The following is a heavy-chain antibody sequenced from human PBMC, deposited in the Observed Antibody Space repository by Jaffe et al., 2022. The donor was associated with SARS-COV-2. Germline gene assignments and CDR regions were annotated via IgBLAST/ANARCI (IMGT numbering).Heavy chain of an antibody. J-gene: IGHJ3*02. V-gene: IGHV3-30*18. Sequence: QVQLVESGGGVVQPGRSLRLSCAASGFTFSSYGMHWVRQAPGKGLEWVAVISYDGSNKYYADSVKGRFTISRDNSKNTLYLQMNSLRAEDTAVYYCAKDRDNGIVLNAFDIWGQGTMVTVSS. CDR1: GFTFSSYG. CDR2: ISYDGSNK. CDR3: AKDRDNGIVLNAFDI. D-gene: IGHD1-20*01.